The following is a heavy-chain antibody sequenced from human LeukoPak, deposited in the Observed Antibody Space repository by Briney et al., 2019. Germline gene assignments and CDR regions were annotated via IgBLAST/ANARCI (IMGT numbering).Heavy chain of an antibody. CDR1: GGTFSSYA. D-gene: IGHD3-22*01. CDR3: AGANYYDSSGYFLFDY. CDR2: IIPIFGTA. J-gene: IGHJ4*02. V-gene: IGHV1-69*05. Sequence: VASVKVSCKASGGTFSSYAISWVRQAPGQGLEWMRGIIPIFGTANYAQKFQGRVTITTDESTSTAYMELSSLRSEDTAVYYCAGANYYDSSGYFLFDYWGQGTLVTVSS.